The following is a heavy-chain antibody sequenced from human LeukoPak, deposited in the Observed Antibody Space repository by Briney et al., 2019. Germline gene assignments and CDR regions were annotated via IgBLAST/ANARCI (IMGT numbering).Heavy chain of an antibody. V-gene: IGHV1-3*01. CDR3: ARDFLWLIDY. J-gene: IGHJ4*02. Sequence: ASVRVSCKASGYTFTSYAMHWVRQAPGQRLEWMGWINAGNGNTKYSQKLLGRVTITRDTSASTAYMELSSLRSEDTAVYYCARDFLWLIDYWGQGTLVTVSS. CDR1: GYTFTSYA. CDR2: INAGNGNT. D-gene: IGHD2-21*01.